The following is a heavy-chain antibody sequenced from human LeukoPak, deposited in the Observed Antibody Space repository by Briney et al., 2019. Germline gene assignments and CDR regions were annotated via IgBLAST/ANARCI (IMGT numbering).Heavy chain of an antibody. CDR2: IYYSGST. D-gene: IGHD6-19*01. J-gene: IGHJ6*02. V-gene: IGHV4-39*07. CDR3: ARDHDSSGSYYYYGMDV. Sequence: KPSETLSLTCTVSGGSISSSSYYWGWIRQPPGKGLEWIGSIYYSGSTYYNPSLKSRVTISVDTSKNQFSLKLSSVTAADTAVYYCARDHDSSGSYYYYGMDVWGQGTTVTVSS. CDR1: GGSISSSSYY.